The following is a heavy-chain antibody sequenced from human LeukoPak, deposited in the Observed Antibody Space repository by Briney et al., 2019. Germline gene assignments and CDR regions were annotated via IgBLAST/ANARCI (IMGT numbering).Heavy chain of an antibody. CDR1: GFTFRSNW. CDR2: IKQDGSEK. Sequence: GGSLRLSCAASGFTFRSNWMSWVRQTPGKGLECVAKIKQDGSEKYYVDSVKGRFTISRDNAKNSMYLQMNSLRAEDTAVYYCARVPDFWSGSNYYMDVWGKGTTVTVSS. D-gene: IGHD3-3*01. CDR3: ARVPDFWSGSNYYMDV. V-gene: IGHV3-7*01. J-gene: IGHJ6*03.